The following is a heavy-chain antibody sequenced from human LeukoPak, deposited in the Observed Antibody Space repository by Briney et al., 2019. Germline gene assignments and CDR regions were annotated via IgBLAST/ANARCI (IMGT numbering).Heavy chain of an antibody. CDR2: IYPGDSDT. V-gene: IGHV5-51*01. CDR3: ARRVTRRGYSGFHFDY. Sequence: PGESLKISCKGSGYSFTSYWIGWVRQMPGKGLEWMGIIYPGDSDTRYSPSFQGQVTISADKSISTAYLQWSSLKASDTAMYYCARRVTRRGYSGFHFDYWGQGTLVTVSS. CDR1: GYSFTSYW. D-gene: IGHD5-12*01. J-gene: IGHJ4*02.